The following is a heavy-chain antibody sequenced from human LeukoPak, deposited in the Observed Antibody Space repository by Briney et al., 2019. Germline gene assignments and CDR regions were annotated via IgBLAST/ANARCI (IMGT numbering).Heavy chain of an antibody. CDR1: GGSFSGYY. D-gene: IGHD3-22*01. V-gene: IGHV4-34*01. CDR3: ARGRNYYDSSGYSDY. Sequence: SETLSFTCAVYGGSFSGYYWSWIRQPPGKGLEWIGEINHSGSTNYNPSLKSRVTISVDTSKNQFSLKLSSVTAADTAVYYCARGRNYYDSSGYSDYWGQGTLVTVSS. CDR2: INHSGST. J-gene: IGHJ4*02.